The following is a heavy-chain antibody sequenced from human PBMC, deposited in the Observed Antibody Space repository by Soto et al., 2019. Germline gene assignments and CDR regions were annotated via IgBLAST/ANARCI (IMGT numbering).Heavy chain of an antibody. CDR2: IHSDGHS. CDR1: GGSMNDNY. J-gene: IGHJ5*02. D-gene: IGHD3-16*01. CDR3: ARHWDYDYDGADWFDP. Sequence: QVQLQESGPVLVKSSETLSLTCTVSGGSMNDNYWSWIRQPPGKGLEWIAWIHSDGHSYSNPSLKSRVTMSVDTSKNQFSLKMTSVTAADTAVYYCARHWDYDYDGADWFDPWDHGTLVTVSS. V-gene: IGHV4-59*08.